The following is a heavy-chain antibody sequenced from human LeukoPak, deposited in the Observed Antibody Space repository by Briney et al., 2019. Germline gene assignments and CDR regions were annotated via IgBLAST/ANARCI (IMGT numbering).Heavy chain of an antibody. CDR1: GFTFSSYE. J-gene: IGHJ4*02. CDR2: ITSTGSTI. Sequence: GGSLRLSCAASGFTFSSYEMNWVRQAPGKGLEWVSYITSTGSTIYYVDSVKGRFTISRDNAKNSLYLQMNSLRVEDTAVYYCARSDYVLDYWGQGTLVTVSS. V-gene: IGHV3-48*03. D-gene: IGHD4-17*01. CDR3: ARSDYVLDY.